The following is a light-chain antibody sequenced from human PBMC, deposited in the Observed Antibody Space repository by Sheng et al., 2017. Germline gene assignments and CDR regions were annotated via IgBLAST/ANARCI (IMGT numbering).Light chain of an antibody. J-gene: IGKJ1*01. CDR1: ESVNSE. CDR2: GAS. CDR3: QQYKEWPPWT. Sequence: EIVLTQSPATLSVSPGERATLSCRASESVNSELAWYQQKPGQAPRLLIYGASTRATGIPARFSGSGSGTEFTLTINSLQSEDFAIYYCQQYKEWPPWTFGQGTKVEI. V-gene: IGKV3-15*01.